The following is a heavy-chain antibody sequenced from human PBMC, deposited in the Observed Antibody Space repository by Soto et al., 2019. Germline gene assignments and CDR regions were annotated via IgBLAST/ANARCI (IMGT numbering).Heavy chain of an antibody. Sequence: SETLSLTCAVSGGSFSGYYWTWIRQPPGKGLEWIGEINHSGSTHYNSSLKSRLTISVDTSNNQFSLKLSSVTAADTAMYYGARVRALTVGPFDSWCQGTMVTVAS. CDR3: ARVRALTVGPFDS. CDR1: GGSFSGYY. D-gene: IGHD3-9*01. CDR2: INHSGST. J-gene: IGHJ3*02. V-gene: IGHV4-34*01.